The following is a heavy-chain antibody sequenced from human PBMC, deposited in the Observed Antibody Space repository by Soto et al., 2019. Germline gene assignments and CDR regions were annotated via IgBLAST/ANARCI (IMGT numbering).Heavy chain of an antibody. D-gene: IGHD3-10*01. Sequence: QVQLQESGPGLVKPSETLSLTCTVSGGSISSYCWSWIRQPPGKGLEWIGYIYYSGSTNYNPSLKSRVTTSVDTSKNQFSLKLSSVTAADTAVYYCAGSGSSPYYYSYGMDVWGHGTTVTVSS. CDR2: IYYSGST. V-gene: IGHV4-59*01. CDR1: GGSISSYC. J-gene: IGHJ6*02. CDR3: AGSGSSPYYYSYGMDV.